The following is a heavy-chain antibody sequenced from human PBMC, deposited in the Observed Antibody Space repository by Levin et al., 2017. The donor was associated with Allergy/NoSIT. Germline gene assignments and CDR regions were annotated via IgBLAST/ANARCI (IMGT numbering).Heavy chain of an antibody. CDR3: ARLPSADYNFWSKIASDAFDV. CDR2: ISYDGTKK. J-gene: IGHJ3*01. V-gene: IGHV3-30-3*01. D-gene: IGHD3-3*01. CDR1: GFTFNNHA. Sequence: GGSLRLSCVASGFTFNNHAMHWVRQAPGRGLEWVAIISYDGTKKYDADSAKGRFIISRDNSKNTVYLQMNSLRPEDTAVYYCARLPSADYNFWSKIASDAFDVWGQGTMVTVS.